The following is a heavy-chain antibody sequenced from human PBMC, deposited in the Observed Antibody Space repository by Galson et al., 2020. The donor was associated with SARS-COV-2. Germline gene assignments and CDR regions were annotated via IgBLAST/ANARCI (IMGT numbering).Heavy chain of an antibody. CDR1: GYGFTSYW. D-gene: IGHD2-2*01. CDR2: IYPGDSDT. CDR3: ARQGGYQLLSGVVRGSDRYLSWFDP. Sequence: KLGESLKIPCKGSGYGFTSYWIGWVRQMPGKGLEWMGIIYPGDSDTSYSPSFQGQVXXXXXKXXSTAYLQWSSLKASDTAMYYCARQGGYQLLSGVVRGSDRYLSWFDPWGQGTLVTVSS. J-gene: IGHJ5*02. V-gene: IGHV5-51*01.